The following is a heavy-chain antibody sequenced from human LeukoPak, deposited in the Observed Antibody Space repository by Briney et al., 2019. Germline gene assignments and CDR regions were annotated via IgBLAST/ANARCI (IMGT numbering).Heavy chain of an antibody. V-gene: IGHV4-34*01. Sequence: SETLSLTCAVYGGSFSGYYWSWIRQPPGKGLEWIGEINHSGSTNYNPPLKSRVTISVDTSKNQFSLKLSSVTAADTAVYYCALYSSSSLDPWGQGTLVTVSS. J-gene: IGHJ5*02. CDR1: GGSFSGYY. CDR3: ALYSSSSLDP. D-gene: IGHD6-6*01. CDR2: INHSGST.